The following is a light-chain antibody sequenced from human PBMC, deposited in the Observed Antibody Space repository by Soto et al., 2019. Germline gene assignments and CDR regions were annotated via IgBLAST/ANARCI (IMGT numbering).Light chain of an antibody. CDR1: QSFNTW. CDR3: QQYNSFPWT. Sequence: DIQMTQSPSTLSVSVGDRVTITCRASQSFNTWLAWYQQKPGKAPNLLIYKASSLASGVPSRFSGSGSGTEFTLTISSLQPDDLATYYCQQYNSFPWTFGQGTKVDIK. V-gene: IGKV1-5*03. CDR2: KAS. J-gene: IGKJ1*01.